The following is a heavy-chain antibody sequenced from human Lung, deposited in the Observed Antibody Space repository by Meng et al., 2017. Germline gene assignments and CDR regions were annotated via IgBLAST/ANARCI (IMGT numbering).Heavy chain of an antibody. CDR1: GFTLRSYE. V-gene: IGHV3-48*03. J-gene: IGHJ4*02. D-gene: IGHD3-10*01. CDR3: ARETGDGSGSYYNF. CDR2: ISESGATK. Sequence: GGSLRLSCAASGFTLRSYEMNWVRQAPGKGLEWISYISESGATKYYADSVEGRFTISRDNAKNSLYLQMNSLTVEDTALYYCARETGDGSGSYYNFWGQGALVTSPQ.